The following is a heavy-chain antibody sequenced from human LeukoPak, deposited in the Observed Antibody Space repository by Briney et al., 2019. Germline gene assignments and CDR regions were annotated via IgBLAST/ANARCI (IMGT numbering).Heavy chain of an antibody. V-gene: IGHV4-38-2*02. CDR1: GYSISSGYY. CDR2: IYHSGST. Sequence: SETLSLTCTVSGYSISSGYYWGWIRQPPGKGLGWIGSIYHSGSTYYNPSLKSRVTISVDTSKNQFSLKLSSVTAADTAVYYCARDLKHIVVVTAQDAFDIWGQGTMVTVSS. J-gene: IGHJ3*02. D-gene: IGHD2-21*02. CDR3: ARDLKHIVVVTAQDAFDI.